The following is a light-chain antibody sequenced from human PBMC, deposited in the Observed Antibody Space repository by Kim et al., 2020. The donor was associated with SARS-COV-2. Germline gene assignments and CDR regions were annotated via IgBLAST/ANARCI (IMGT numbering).Light chain of an antibody. Sequence: SPGQTATITGSGDALPKKFAYWYKQKSVQAPVLVIYEDTKRPSGIPDRCSGSSAGTVDTLIISGAQVDKEADYYCYSINAGGTPVFGGGTQLTVL. CDR2: EDT. CDR3: YSINAGGTPV. J-gene: IGLJ3*02. CDR1: ALPKKF. V-gene: IGLV3-10*01.